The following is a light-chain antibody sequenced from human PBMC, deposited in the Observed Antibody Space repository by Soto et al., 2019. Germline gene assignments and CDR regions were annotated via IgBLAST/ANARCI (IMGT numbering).Light chain of an antibody. J-gene: IGKJ5*01. CDR3: QQRYNWPIT. CDR1: QSVSNNY. Sequence: EIVLTQSPGTLSLTPRERATISCLASQSVSNNYLAWYQQKPGQAPRLLIYADSNRATGIPARFSGSGSGTDFTLTISSLEPEDFSVYYCQQRYNWPITFGQGTRLEI. V-gene: IGKV3D-20*02. CDR2: ADS.